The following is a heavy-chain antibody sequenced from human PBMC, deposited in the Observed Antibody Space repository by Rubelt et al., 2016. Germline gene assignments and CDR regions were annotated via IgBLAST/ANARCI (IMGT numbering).Heavy chain of an antibody. CDR1: GFAFSGYT. Sequence: GGLVQPGGSLRLSCAASGFAFSGYTMNWVRQAPGKGLEWISYISVSSTTIYYADSVKGRFTISRDNARNSLYLQMNSLGDEDTAVYYCERDLLSRSRITTLDYWGQGTLVTVSS. J-gene: IGHJ4*02. D-gene: IGHD4-11*01. V-gene: IGHV3-48*02. CDR2: ISVSSTTI. CDR3: ERDLLSRSRITTLDY.